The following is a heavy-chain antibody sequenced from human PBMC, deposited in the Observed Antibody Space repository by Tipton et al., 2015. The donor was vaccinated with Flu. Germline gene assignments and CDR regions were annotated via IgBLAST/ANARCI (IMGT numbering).Heavy chain of an antibody. J-gene: IGHJ4*02. CDR3: ARGRGYCVTTTCLLPFDF. CDR2: IYSGGST. Sequence: SLRLSCVVSGFTVSSNYMTWVRQAPGKGLEWVSVIYSGGSTNYADSVKVRFTISRDNSKNTLYLQMNSLRAEDTAVYYCARGRGYCVTTTCLLPFDFWGQGTLVTVSS. D-gene: IGHD2-2*01. V-gene: IGHV3-53*01. CDR1: GFTVSSNY.